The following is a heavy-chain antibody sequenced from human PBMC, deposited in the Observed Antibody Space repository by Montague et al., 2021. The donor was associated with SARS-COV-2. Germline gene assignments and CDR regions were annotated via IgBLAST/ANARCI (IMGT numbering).Heavy chain of an antibody. CDR3: ARAGSGSYSFYYYYGMDV. CDR1: GDSISSYY. Sequence: SETLSLTCTVSGDSISSYYWSWIRQSPGKGLEWIGYIYYSGSTNYNPSLKSRVTISVDTSKNQFSLKLSSVTAADTAVYYCARAGSGSYSFYYYYGMDVWGQGTTVTVSS. D-gene: IGHD3-10*01. J-gene: IGHJ6*02. CDR2: IYYSGST. V-gene: IGHV4-59*08.